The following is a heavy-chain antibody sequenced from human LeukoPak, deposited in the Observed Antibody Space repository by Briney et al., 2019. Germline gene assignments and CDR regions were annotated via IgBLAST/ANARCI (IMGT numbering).Heavy chain of an antibody. Sequence: SVKVSYKASGGTFNIYTISWVRQAPGQGREWMGRIIPILGIANYAQKFQGRVTITADKSTSTAYMELSSLRSEDTAVYYCARHVDTAMVIWDHNYYYYGMDVWGQGTTVTVSS. D-gene: IGHD5-18*01. CDR3: ARHVDTAMVIWDHNYYYYGMDV. CDR1: GGTFNIYT. CDR2: IIPILGIA. V-gene: IGHV1-69*02. J-gene: IGHJ6*02.